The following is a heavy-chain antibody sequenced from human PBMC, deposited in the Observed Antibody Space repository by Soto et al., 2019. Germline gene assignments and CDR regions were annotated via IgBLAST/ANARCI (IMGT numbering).Heavy chain of an antibody. J-gene: IGHJ4*02. D-gene: IGHD6-19*01. Sequence: QVQLVQSGAEEKKPGASVKVSCKASGYTFTSYAMHWVRQAPGQRLEWMGWINAGNGNTKYSQKFQGRVTITRDTAASTAYMELSSLRSEDTAVYYCATGRLSGWFPEWGQGTLVTVSS. CDR3: ATGRLSGWFPE. CDR1: GYTFTSYA. CDR2: INAGNGNT. V-gene: IGHV1-3*05.